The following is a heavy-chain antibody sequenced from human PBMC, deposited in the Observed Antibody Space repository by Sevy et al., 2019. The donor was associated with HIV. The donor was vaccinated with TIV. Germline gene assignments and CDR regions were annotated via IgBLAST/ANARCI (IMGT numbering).Heavy chain of an antibody. CDR2: ISYDGSNK. D-gene: IGHD3-3*01. J-gene: IGHJ6*02. V-gene: IGHV3-30*18. CDR3: AKVVATFGVVIRDYYGIDV. CDR1: GFTFSTYG. Sequence: GGSLRLSCAASGFTFSTYGMHWVRQAPGKGLEWVAAISYDGSNKYHAESVKGRFTISRDNSKNTLDLQMNSRRPEDKELYYHAKVVATFGVVIRDYYGIDVWGQGTTVTVSS.